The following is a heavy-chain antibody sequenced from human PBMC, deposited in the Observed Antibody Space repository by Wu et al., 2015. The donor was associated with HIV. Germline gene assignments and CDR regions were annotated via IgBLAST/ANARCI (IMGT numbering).Heavy chain of an antibody. D-gene: IGHD3-10*01. J-gene: IGHJ6*02. CDR2: IIPIFGTA. V-gene: IGHV1-69*05. CDR1: GGTFSSFA. CDR3: ARDLARETMIRDRPRYGLDV. Sequence: QVQLVQSGAEVKKPGSSVKVSCKASGGTFSSFAISWVRQAPGQGLEWMGGIIPIFGTANCAQKFQGRVTITTDESTATGYMELSSLRSEDTAVYYCARDLARETMIRDRPRYGLDVWGQGTTVTVSS.